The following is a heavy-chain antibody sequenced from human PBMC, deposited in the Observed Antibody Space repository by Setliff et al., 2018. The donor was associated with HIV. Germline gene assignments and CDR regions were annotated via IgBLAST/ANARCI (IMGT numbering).Heavy chain of an antibody. CDR3: ARDDDVITVVVGGDY. J-gene: IGHJ4*02. Sequence: ASVKVSCKASGYSFISHDINWVRQAPGQGLEWMGRIRIYNGNVNTAPKFQGRVTMTTDTSTNTAYLELRSLRSDDTAVYYCARDDDVITVVVGGDYWGQGTLVTVSS. CDR2: IRIYNGNV. D-gene: IGHD3-22*01. CDR1: GYSFISHD. V-gene: IGHV1-18*01.